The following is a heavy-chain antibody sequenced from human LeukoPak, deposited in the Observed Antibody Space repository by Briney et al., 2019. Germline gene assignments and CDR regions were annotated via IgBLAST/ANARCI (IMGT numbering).Heavy chain of an antibody. J-gene: IGHJ4*02. Sequence: GGSLRLSCAASRFTFSSYAMSWVRQAPGKGLEWVSAISGSGGSTYYADSVKGRFTISRDNSKKTLYLQMDSLRGEDTAVYYCAKEGQLSSFDYWGQGTLVTVSS. CDR2: ISGSGGST. CDR3: AKEGQLSSFDY. CDR1: RFTFSSYA. D-gene: IGHD5-18*01. V-gene: IGHV3-23*01.